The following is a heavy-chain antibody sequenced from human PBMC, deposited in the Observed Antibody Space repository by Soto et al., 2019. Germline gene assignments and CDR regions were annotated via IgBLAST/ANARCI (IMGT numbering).Heavy chain of an antibody. V-gene: IGHV1-69*06. D-gene: IGHD2-2*01. J-gene: IGHJ6*02. CDR1: GGTFSSYA. CDR3: ARDRGPAAMAQYYYCGMDV. CDR2: IIPIFGTA. Sequence: SVKVSCKASGGTFSSYAISWVRQAPGQGLEWMGGIIPIFGTANYAQKFQGRVTITADKSTSTAYMELSSLRSEDTAVYYCARDRGPAAMAQYYYCGMDVWGQGTTVTVSS.